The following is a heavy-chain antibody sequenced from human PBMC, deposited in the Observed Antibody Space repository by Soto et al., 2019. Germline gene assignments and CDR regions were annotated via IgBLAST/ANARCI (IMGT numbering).Heavy chain of an antibody. D-gene: IGHD5-18*01. CDR3: ARGGGYSYGQELSLEFRNYYYYYGMDV. CDR1: GFTFSSYA. Sequence: GGSLRLSCAASGFTFSSYAMHWVRQAPGKGLEWVAVISYDGSNKYYADSVKGRFTISRDNSKNTLYLQMNSLRAEDTAVYYCARGGGYSYGQELSLEFRNYYYYYGMDVWGQGTTVTVSS. CDR2: ISYDGSNK. V-gene: IGHV3-30-3*01. J-gene: IGHJ6*02.